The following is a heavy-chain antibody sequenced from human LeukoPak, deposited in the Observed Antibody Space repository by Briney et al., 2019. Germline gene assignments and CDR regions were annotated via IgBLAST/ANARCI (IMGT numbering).Heavy chain of an antibody. D-gene: IGHD6-13*01. Sequence: ASVKVSCKASGYTFTSYDINWVRQATGQGLEWMGWMNPNSGNTGYAQKFQGRVTMTSNTSITEAYMEPSSLRSEDTAVYYCARLSQQLVQHYFDYWGQGTLVTVSS. J-gene: IGHJ4*02. V-gene: IGHV1-8*01. CDR2: MNPNSGNT. CDR1: GYTFTSYD. CDR3: ARLSQQLVQHYFDY.